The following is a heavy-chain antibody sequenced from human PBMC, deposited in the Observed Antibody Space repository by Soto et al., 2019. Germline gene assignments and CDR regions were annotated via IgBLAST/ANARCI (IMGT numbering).Heavy chain of an antibody. J-gene: IGHJ4*02. CDR3: AKEGLERRTNFDY. V-gene: IGHV3-23*01. D-gene: IGHD1-1*01. Sequence: GSLRLSCEASGFTFRNYKMNCVRQAPGKGLEWVSHIVNSSSSTHYADSVKGRFTVSRDNSKNTLYLQMTSLRADDTAVYYCAKEGLERRTNFDYWGQGTLVTVSS. CDR2: IVNSSSST. CDR1: GFTFRNYK.